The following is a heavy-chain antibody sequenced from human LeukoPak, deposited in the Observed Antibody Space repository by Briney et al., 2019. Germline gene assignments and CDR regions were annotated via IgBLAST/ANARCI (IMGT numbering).Heavy chain of an antibody. Sequence: ASVKVSCKASGYTFTSYAMHWVRQAPGQGLEWMGWINPNSGGTNYAQKFQGWVTMTRDTSISTAYMELSRLRSDDTAVYYCARGKTGYSYGPRGMDVWGQGTTVTVSS. D-gene: IGHD5-18*01. V-gene: IGHV1-2*04. CDR1: GYTFTSYA. CDR3: ARGKTGYSYGPRGMDV. CDR2: INPNSGGT. J-gene: IGHJ6*02.